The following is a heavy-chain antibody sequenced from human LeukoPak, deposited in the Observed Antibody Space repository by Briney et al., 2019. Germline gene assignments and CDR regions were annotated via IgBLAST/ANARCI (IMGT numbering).Heavy chain of an antibody. J-gene: IGHJ4*02. CDR1: GFTFSRYT. CDR3: ARDDYGDYIADY. D-gene: IGHD4-17*01. CDR2: ITSSSSYI. V-gene: IGHV3-21*04. Sequence: GGSLRLSCAASGFTFSRYTMNWVRQAPGKGLEWVSSITSSSSYIYYADSVKGRFTISRDNAKNSLYLQMNSLRAEDTAVYYCARDDYGDYIADYWGQGTLVTVSS.